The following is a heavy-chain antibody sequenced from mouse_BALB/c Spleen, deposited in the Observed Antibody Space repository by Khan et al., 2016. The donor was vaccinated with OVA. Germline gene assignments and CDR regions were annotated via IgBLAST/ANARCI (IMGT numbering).Heavy chain of an antibody. J-gene: IGHJ4*01. CDR2: ISYSGYT. CDR3: AKQNYDEYALDY. CDR1: GYSITTNYA. Sequence: EVQLQESGPGLVKPSQSLSLTCTVTGYSITTNYAWSWFRLFPGNKLEWMGYISYSGYTNYNPSLKSRISVTRDTSENQFFLQLNSVTTEDTATYDSAKQNYDEYALDYWGQGTSVTVSS. V-gene: IGHV3-2*02. D-gene: IGHD2-4*01.